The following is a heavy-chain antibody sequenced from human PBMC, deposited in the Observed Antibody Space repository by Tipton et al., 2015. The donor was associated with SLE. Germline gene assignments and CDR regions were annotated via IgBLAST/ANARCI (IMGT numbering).Heavy chain of an antibody. Sequence: TLSLTCTVSGVSMSSYYWTWIRQPPGKGLEWIGYIYDSGSTNYNPSLKSRVTMSIATSKKQFSLKVSSVTAADTAVYYCARVGPERXLDYWGQGTLVTVSS. V-gene: IGHV4-59*01. J-gene: IGHJ4*02. CDR1: GVSMSSYY. D-gene: IGHD1-14*01. CDR3: ARVGPERXLDY. CDR2: IYDSGST.